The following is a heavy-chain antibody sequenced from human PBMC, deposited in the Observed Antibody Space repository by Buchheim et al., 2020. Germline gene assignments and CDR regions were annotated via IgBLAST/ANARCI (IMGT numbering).Heavy chain of an antibody. J-gene: IGHJ5*02. D-gene: IGHD3-3*01. V-gene: IGHV4-34*01. CDR1: GGSFSGYY. CDR2: INHSGST. Sequence: QVQLQESGPGLVKPSETLSLTCAVYGGSFSGYYWSWIRQPPGKGLEWIGEINHSGSTNYNPSLKSRVTISVDTSKNQFSLKLSSVTAADTAVYYCARVGTYYDFWSGYYSSVWGWFDPWGQGTL. CDR3: ARVGTYYDFWSGYYSSVWGWFDP.